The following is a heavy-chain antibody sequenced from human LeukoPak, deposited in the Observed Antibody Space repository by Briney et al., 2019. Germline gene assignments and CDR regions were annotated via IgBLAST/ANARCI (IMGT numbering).Heavy chain of an antibody. CDR1: GFTFSSYA. D-gene: IGHD5-24*01. J-gene: IGHJ3*02. Sequence: PGGSLRLSCAASGFTFSSYAMSWVRQAPGKGLEWVSAISGSGGSTYYADSVKGRFTISRDNSKNTLYLQMNSLRAEDTAVYYCAEMIKDGYNSLNAFDIWGQGTMVTVSS. CDR3: AEMIKDGYNSLNAFDI. CDR2: ISGSGGST. V-gene: IGHV3-23*01.